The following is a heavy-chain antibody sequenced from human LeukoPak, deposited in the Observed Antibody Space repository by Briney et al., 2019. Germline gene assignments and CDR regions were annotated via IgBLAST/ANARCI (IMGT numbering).Heavy chain of an antibody. J-gene: IGHJ3*02. D-gene: IGHD2-8*02. CDR1: GFTFSSYS. CDR3: AGDESPWYAFDI. Sequence: GGSLRLSCAASGFTFSSYSMNWVRQAPGKGLEWVSSISSSSSYIYYADSVKGRFTISRDNAKNSLYLQMNSLRAEDTAVYYCAGDESPWYAFDIWGQGTMVTVSS. V-gene: IGHV3-21*01. CDR2: ISSSSSYI.